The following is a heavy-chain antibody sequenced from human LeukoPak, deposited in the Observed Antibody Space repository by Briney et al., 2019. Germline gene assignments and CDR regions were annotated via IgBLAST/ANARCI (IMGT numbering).Heavy chain of an antibody. Sequence: PGGSLRLSCAASGFTFSSYWMHWVRQAPGKGLVWVSRINSDGSSTSYADSVKRRFTISRDNAKNTLYLQMNSLRAEDTAVYYCARGIFDYGDHYFDYWGQGTLVTVSS. D-gene: IGHD4-17*01. V-gene: IGHV3-74*01. CDR2: INSDGSST. J-gene: IGHJ4*02. CDR1: GFTFSSYW. CDR3: ARGIFDYGDHYFDY.